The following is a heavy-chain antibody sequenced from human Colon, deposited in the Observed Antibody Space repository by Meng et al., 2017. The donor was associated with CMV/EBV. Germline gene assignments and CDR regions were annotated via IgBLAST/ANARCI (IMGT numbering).Heavy chain of an antibody. J-gene: IGHJ6*02. CDR1: GFTFSSYV. Sequence: GESLKISCAASGFTFSSYVMHWVRQAPGKGLVWVSRISHDGTVTTYADSVKGRVTISRDNSRNTLYLQMTSLRAEDTAVYYCASVIASRRNYYGLDVWGQGTAVTVSS. V-gene: IGHV3-74*01. CDR2: ISHDGTVT. CDR3: ASVIASRRNYYGLDV. D-gene: IGHD3-22*01.